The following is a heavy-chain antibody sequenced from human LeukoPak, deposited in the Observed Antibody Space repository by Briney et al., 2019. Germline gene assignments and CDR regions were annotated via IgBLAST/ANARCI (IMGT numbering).Heavy chain of an antibody. V-gene: IGHV3-74*01. CDR1: GFTFSPYR. J-gene: IGHJ5*02. CDR2: MNGDGRTT. CDR3: ARSNWFDP. Sequence: GSLRTSRAASGFTFSPYRMPRVRQTPGKGLVWVSRMNGDGRTTDYADSVKGRFTISRDNAKNTLYLQMNSLRAEDTAVYYCARSNWFDPWGQGTLVTVSS.